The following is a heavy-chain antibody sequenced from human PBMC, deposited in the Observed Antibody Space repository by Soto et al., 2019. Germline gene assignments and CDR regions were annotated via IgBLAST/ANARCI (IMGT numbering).Heavy chain of an antibody. CDR3: ARAVRLRYLGQGRWFDP. CDR2: IYYSGST. D-gene: IGHD3-9*01. V-gene: IGHV4-59*01. CDR1: GGSISSYY. J-gene: IGHJ5*02. Sequence: PSETLSLTCTVSGGSISSYYWSWIRQPPGKGLEWIGYIYYSGSTNYNPSLKSRVTISVDTSKNQFSLKLSSVTAADTAVYYCARAVRLRYLGQGRWFDPWGQGTLVTVSS.